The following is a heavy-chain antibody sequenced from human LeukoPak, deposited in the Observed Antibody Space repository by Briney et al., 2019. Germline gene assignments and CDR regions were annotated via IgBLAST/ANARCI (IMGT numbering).Heavy chain of an antibody. J-gene: IGHJ5*02. D-gene: IGHD2/OR15-2a*01. V-gene: IGHV4-59*01. CDR2: IYYSGST. CDR3: ARSASNRFNWLDP. Sequence: SETLSLTCTVSGGSISSYYWSWIRQPPGKGLEWIGYIYYSGSTNYNPSLKSRVTISVDTSKNHFSLKLSSVTAADTAVYYCARSASNRFNWLDPWGQGTLVTVSS. CDR1: GGSISSYY.